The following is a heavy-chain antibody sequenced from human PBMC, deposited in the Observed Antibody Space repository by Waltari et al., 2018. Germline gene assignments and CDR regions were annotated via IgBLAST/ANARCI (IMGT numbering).Heavy chain of an antibody. V-gene: IGHV3-53*01. J-gene: IGHJ4*02. D-gene: IGHD6-13*01. Sequence: EVQLVESGGGLIQPGGSLRLSCAASGFTVSSNYMSWVRQAPGKGLEWVSVIYSGGSTYYADSVKGRFTISRDNSKNTLYLQMNSLRAEDTAVYYCARVVAAAGHPFDYWGQGTLVTVSS. CDR3: ARVVAAAGHPFDY. CDR1: GFTVSSNY. CDR2: IYSGGST.